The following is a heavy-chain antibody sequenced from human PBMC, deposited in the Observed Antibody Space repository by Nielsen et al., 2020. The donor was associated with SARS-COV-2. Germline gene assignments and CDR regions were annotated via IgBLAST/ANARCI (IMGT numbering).Heavy chain of an antibody. CDR1: GYTFTGYY. D-gene: IGHD6-19*01. Sequence: ASVKVSCKASGYTFTGYYMHWVRQAPGQGLEWMGWINPNSGGTNYAQKFQGWVTMTRDTSISTAYMELSRLRSDDTAVYYCARFWDSSGWYEPYDYWGQGTLVTVSS. V-gene: IGHV1-2*04. CDR2: INPNSGGT. J-gene: IGHJ4*02. CDR3: ARFWDSSGWYEPYDY.